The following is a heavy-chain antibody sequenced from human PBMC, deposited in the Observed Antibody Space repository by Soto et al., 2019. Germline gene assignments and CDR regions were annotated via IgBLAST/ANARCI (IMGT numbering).Heavy chain of an antibody. CDR2: INPKSGGA. D-gene: IGHD3-16*01. J-gene: IGHJ3*01. CDR3: ARDYYDGSASYGIEF. CDR1: GYTFTGYY. V-gene: IGHV1-2*04. Sequence: QVHLVQSGAEVKKPGASVKVSCKASGYTFTGYYIHWVRQAPGQGLEWMGWINPKSGGANIAQKLQGWVTMTRDPSISTTYMELSNLRSNDTAVYYCARDYYDGSASYGIEFWGQGTMVTVAS.